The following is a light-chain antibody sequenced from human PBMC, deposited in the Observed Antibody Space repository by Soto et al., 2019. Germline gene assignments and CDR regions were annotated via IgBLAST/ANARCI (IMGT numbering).Light chain of an antibody. J-gene: IGKJ2*01. CDR2: KAS. Sequence: DIQMTQSPSTLTSSVGDRVTITCRASQRIISWLAWYQQKPGTAPKLLISKASGLQSGVPSRFSGLGSGTEFSLIISNLQPNDSATYYCQQYNSYTYTFGQGTNLEIK. V-gene: IGKV1-5*03. CDR3: QQYNSYTYT. CDR1: QRIISW.